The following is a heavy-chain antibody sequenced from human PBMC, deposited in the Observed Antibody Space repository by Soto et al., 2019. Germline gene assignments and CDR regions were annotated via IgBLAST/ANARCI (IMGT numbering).Heavy chain of an antibody. Sequence: QVQLQQWGAGLLKPSETLSLTCAVYGASFSGYYWSWVRQPPGKGLEWIGEINHSGVTNYNPSLESRLSISVDTSKNQFSLQLSSVTASDTAVYYCARGGIKYFPPSGYWGRGTLVTVSS. V-gene: IGHV4-34*01. J-gene: IGHJ4*02. CDR2: INHSGVT. CDR3: ARGGIKYFPPSGY. CDR1: GASFSGYY. D-gene: IGHD5-12*01.